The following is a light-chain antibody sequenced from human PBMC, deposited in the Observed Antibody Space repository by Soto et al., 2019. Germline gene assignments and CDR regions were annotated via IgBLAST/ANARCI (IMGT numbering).Light chain of an antibody. CDR3: AAWDDSLSGYV. J-gene: IGLJ1*01. Sequence: QSVLTQPPSTSGTPGQRVTISCSGSSSNIGSNTVNWYQHLPGTAPKLLIYSNNQRPSGVPERFSGSKSGTSASLAVSGLQSEDEADYYCAAWDDSLSGYVFGPGTKVTVL. V-gene: IGLV1-44*01. CDR1: SSNIGSNT. CDR2: SNN.